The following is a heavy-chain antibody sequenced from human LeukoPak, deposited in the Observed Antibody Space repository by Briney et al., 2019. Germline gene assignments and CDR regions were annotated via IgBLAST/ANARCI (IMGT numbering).Heavy chain of an antibody. V-gene: IGHV3-74*01. Sequence: GGSLRLSCAASGFTFSSYWIHWVRQAPGKGLVWVSDINSHGSATNYADSVKGRFTISRDNAKNTLYLQMNSLGPEDTAVYYCALLNPSVAHWGQGTLVTVSS. J-gene: IGHJ4*02. CDR3: ALLNPSVAH. D-gene: IGHD3-16*01. CDR1: GFTFSSYW. CDR2: INSHGSAT.